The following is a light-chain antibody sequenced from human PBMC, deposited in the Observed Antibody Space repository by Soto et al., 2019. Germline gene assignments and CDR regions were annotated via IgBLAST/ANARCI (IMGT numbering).Light chain of an antibody. CDR3: KSYDSILSGWV. CDR1: SSNIGAGYD. CDR2: GNS. Sequence: QSVLTQPPSVSGAPGQRVTISCTGSSSNIGAGYDVHWYQQLPGTAPKLLIYGNSNRPSGVPDRFYGSKSGTSASLAITGVQAEDEADYYCKSYDSILSGWVFGGGTKVTVL. V-gene: IGLV1-40*01. J-gene: IGLJ3*02.